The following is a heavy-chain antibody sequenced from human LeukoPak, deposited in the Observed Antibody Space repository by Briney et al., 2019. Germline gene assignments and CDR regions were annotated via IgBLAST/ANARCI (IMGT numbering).Heavy chain of an antibody. J-gene: IGHJ4*02. CDR3: ARDPYSSGWHDY. CDR1: GGTFSSYA. Sequence: SVKVSCKASGGTFSSYAISWVRQAPGQGLEWMGGIIPIFGTANYAQKFQGRVTITADKSTSTAYLELSSLRSEDTAVYYCARDPYSSGWHDYWGQGTLVTVSS. CDR2: IIPIFGTA. D-gene: IGHD6-19*01. V-gene: IGHV1-69*06.